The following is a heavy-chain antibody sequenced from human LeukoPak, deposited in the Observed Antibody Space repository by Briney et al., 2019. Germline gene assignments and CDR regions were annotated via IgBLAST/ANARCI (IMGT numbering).Heavy chain of an antibody. V-gene: IGHV3-20*04. CDR2: INWNGGST. J-gene: IGHJ4*02. CDR1: GFTFDDYG. D-gene: IGHD1-26*01. CDR3: ARGQWELLKGYYFDY. Sequence: PGGSLRLSCAASGFTFDDYGMSWVRQAPGKGLEWVSGINWNGGSTGYADSVKGRFTISRGNAKNSLYLQMNSLRAEDTALYYCARGQWELLKGYYFDYWGQGTLVTVSS.